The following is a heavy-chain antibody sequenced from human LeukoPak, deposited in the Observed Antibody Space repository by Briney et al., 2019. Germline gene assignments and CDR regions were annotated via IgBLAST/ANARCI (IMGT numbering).Heavy chain of an antibody. Sequence: ASVKVSCKASGNTFTSHDINWVRQATGQGLEWMGWMKPNSGNTGYAQKFQGRVTMTRDTSINTAYMELSDLRSEDTAVYYCLRGDSSGWGWGQGTQVTVSS. CDR3: LRGDSSGWG. CDR2: MKPNSGNT. V-gene: IGHV1-8*01. D-gene: IGHD6-19*01. CDR1: GNTFTSHD. J-gene: IGHJ4*02.